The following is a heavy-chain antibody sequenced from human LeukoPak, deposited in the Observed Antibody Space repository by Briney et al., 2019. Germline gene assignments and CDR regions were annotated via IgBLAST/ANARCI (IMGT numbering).Heavy chain of an antibody. Sequence: PGGSLRLSCAASGFAFNTYWMGWVRQTAGKGLEWVANIQEDGSEKYYVDSVKGRFTVSRDNAKNSLYLQMNSLRAEDTAVYYCTRSLLWFGELPSNDAFDIWGQGTMVTVSS. V-gene: IGHV3-7*02. CDR1: GFAFNTYW. CDR2: IQEDGSEK. J-gene: IGHJ3*02. D-gene: IGHD3-10*01. CDR3: TRSLLWFGELPSNDAFDI.